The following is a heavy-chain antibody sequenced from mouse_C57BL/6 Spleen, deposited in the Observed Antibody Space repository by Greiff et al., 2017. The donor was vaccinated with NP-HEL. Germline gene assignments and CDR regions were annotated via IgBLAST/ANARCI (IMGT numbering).Heavy chain of an antibody. Sequence: VKLQESGAELVRPGASVTLSCKASGYTFTDYEMHWVKQTPVHGLEWIGAIDPETGGTAYNQKFKGKAILTADKSSSTAYMELRSLTSEDSAVYYCTRRGGGYYVDYAMDYWGQGTSVTVSS. CDR1: GYTFTDYE. CDR3: TRRGGGYYVDYAMDY. D-gene: IGHD2-3*01. J-gene: IGHJ4*01. CDR2: IDPETGGT. V-gene: IGHV1-15*01.